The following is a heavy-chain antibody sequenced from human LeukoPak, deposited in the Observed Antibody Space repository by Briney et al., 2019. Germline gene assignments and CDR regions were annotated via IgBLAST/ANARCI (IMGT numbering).Heavy chain of an antibody. CDR3: AKAGSSWFCDY. Sequence: GGSLRLSCAASGFTFSSYAMYWVRQAPGKGLEWVAIIRYNGGDKYYVDSVKGRFTISRDNSKNTLYLEMNSLRDEDTAVYYCAKAGSSWFCDYWGQGTLVTVSS. J-gene: IGHJ4*02. CDR1: GFTFSSYA. D-gene: IGHD6-13*01. V-gene: IGHV3-30*02. CDR2: IRYNGGDK.